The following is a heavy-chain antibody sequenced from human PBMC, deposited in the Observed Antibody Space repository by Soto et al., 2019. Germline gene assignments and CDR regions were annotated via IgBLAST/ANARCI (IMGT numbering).Heavy chain of an antibody. Sequence: QVQLVESGGGVVQPGRSLRLSCVAPGVIFSGYGMHWVRQAPGKGLEWVASIRCDGSNRYYADSVKGRFSISRDNSKNTLYLQMTSLTAEDTAVYYCARAVVGDTVFFGYFDYWGQGALVTVSS. CDR1: GVIFSGYG. D-gene: IGHD1-26*01. CDR2: IRCDGSNR. J-gene: IGHJ4*02. CDR3: ARAVVGDTVFFGYFDY. V-gene: IGHV3-33*01.